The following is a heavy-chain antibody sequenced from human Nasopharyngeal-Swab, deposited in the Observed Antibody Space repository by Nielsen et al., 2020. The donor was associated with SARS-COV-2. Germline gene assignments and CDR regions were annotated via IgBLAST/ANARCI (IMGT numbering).Heavy chain of an antibody. CDR2: INGDGSTT. Sequence: GVLKISCAASGFTFSSHWMYWVRQAPGMGLVWVSRINGDGSTTGYADSVKGRFTISRDNAKNTLYLQMNSLRAEDTAVYYCAKDLEYRIDYWGQGNLVTVSS. D-gene: IGHD1-1*01. CDR3: AKDLEYRIDY. J-gene: IGHJ4*02. CDR1: GFTFSSHW. V-gene: IGHV3-74*01.